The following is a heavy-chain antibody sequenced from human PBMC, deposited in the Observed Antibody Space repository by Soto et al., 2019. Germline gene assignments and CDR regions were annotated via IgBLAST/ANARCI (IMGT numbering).Heavy chain of an antibody. CDR1: GGSISSSSYY. Sequence: SETLSLTCTVSGGSISSSSYYWGWIRQPPGKGLEWIGSIYYSGSTYYNPSLKSRVTISVDTSKNQFSLKLSSVTAADTAVYYCASHYYDILTGYYSPFDYWGQGTLVTVSS. CDR2: IYYSGST. CDR3: ASHYYDILTGYYSPFDY. D-gene: IGHD3-9*01. V-gene: IGHV4-39*01. J-gene: IGHJ4*02.